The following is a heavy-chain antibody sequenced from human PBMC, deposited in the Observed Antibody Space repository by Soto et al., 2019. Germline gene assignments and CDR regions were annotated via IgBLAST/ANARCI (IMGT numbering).Heavy chain of an antibody. Sequence: PGGSLRLSCGASGFTITDYYISWIRQAPGKGLEWVSHISSVGTTTYYADSVKGRFSISMDNAKNSLYLQMNSLRAEDTAVYYCARDQEGSGSHWLGYNYYAMDVWGQGTTVTVSS. CDR2: ISSVGTTT. V-gene: IGHV3-11*01. CDR3: ARDQEGSGSHWLGYNYYAMDV. J-gene: IGHJ6*02. CDR1: GFTITDYY. D-gene: IGHD3-10*01.